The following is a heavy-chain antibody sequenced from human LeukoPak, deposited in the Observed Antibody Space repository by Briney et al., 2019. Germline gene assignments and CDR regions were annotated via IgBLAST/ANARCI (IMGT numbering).Heavy chain of an antibody. Sequence: GGSLRLSCATSGFTFSSSAMSWVRQAPGKGLEWVSTITVGGGDTNYADSVKGRFTISRDNSKNTLYLQVNSLRVGDTAVYYCAMLASQYLTSWLDYWGQGTLVTVSS. D-gene: IGHD2/OR15-2a*01. CDR1: GFTFSSSA. J-gene: IGHJ4*02. CDR3: AMLASQYLTSWLDY. V-gene: IGHV3-23*01. CDR2: ITVGGGDT.